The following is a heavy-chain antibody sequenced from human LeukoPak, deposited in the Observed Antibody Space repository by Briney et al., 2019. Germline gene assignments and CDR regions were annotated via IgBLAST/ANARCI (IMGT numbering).Heavy chain of an antibody. CDR3: ATRAYYYDSSGYYYFDY. CDR2: INHSGST. V-gene: IGHV4-34*01. D-gene: IGHD3-22*01. CDR1: GGSFSGYY. J-gene: IGHJ4*02. Sequence: SETLSLTCAAYGGSFSGYYWSWIRQPPGKGLEWIGEINHSGSTNYNPSLKSRVTISVDTSKNQFSLKLSSVTAADTAVYYCATRAYYYDSSGYYYFDYWGQGTLVTVSS.